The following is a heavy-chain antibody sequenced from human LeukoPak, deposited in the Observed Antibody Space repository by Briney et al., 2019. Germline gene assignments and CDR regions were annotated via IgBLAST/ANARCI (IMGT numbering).Heavy chain of an antibody. J-gene: IGHJ4*02. D-gene: IGHD4-17*01. CDR3: ARDVDGDSFFDY. V-gene: IGHV3-7*01. CDR2: IKQDGSEK. CDR1: GFTFSYYW. Sequence: GGSLRLSCAASGFTFSYYWMNWVRQAPGKGPECVANIKQDGSEKYYVDSVKGPFTISRDNAKNSLYLQMNSLRAEDTAVYYCARDVDGDSFFDYWGQGTLVTVSS.